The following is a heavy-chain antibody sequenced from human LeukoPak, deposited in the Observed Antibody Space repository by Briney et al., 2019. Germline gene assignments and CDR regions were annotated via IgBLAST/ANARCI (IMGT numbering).Heavy chain of an antibody. J-gene: IGHJ4*02. V-gene: IGHV3-7*01. CDR1: GFTFSSYW. CDR3: ARVRYSSSTLMGCFDY. Sequence: PGGSLRLSCAASGFTFSSYWMSWVRQAPGKGLEWVANIKQDGSEKYYVDSVKGRFTISRDNAKNSLYLQMNSLRAEDTAVYYCARVRYSSSTLMGCFDYWGQGTLVTVSS. CDR2: IKQDGSEK. D-gene: IGHD6-6*01.